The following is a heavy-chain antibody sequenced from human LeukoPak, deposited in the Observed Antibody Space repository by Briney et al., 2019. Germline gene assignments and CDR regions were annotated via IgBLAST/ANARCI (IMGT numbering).Heavy chain of an antibody. J-gene: IGHJ3*02. CDR1: GGSISSYY. Sequence: SETLSLTCTVSGGSISSYYWSWIRQPPGKGLEWIGYIYYSGSTNYNPSLKSRVTISVDTSKNQFSLKLSSVTAADTAVYYCARVPAYDAFDIWGQGTMVTVSS. CDR3: ARVPAYDAFDI. V-gene: IGHV4-59*01. CDR2: IYYSGST.